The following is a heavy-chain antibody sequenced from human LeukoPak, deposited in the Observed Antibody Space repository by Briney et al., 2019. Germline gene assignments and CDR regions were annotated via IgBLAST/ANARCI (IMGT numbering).Heavy chain of an antibody. D-gene: IGHD3-10*01. J-gene: IGHJ4*02. CDR1: GFTFSSYA. CDR3: AKGDEYYGSGSYVDY. Sequence: GGSLRLSCAASGFTFSSYAMSWVRQAPGKGLEWVSAISGSGGSTYYADSVKGRFTISRDNSKNTLYLQMNSLRAEDTAVYYCAKGDEYYGSGSYVDYWGQGTLVTVSS. V-gene: IGHV3-23*01. CDR2: ISGSGGST.